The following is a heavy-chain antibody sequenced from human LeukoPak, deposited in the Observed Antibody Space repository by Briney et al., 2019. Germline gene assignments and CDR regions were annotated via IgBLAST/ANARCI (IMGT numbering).Heavy chain of an antibody. CDR3: AKDAQGGFDYSNSLEY. D-gene: IGHD4-11*01. CDR2: IWNDGSNE. Sequence: GGSLRLSCAASGFTFSHFGMHWVRQAPGKGLEWVAVIWNDGSNEYYADSVKGRFTISRDNSKNTVSLQMNSLRDEDTAVYYCAKDAQGGFDYSNSLEYWGQGTLVTVSS. V-gene: IGHV3-33*06. J-gene: IGHJ4*02. CDR1: GFTFSHFG.